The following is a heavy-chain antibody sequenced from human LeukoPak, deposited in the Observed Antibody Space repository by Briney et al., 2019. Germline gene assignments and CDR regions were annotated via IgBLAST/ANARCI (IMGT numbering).Heavy chain of an antibody. CDR1: EFSFGSNY. V-gene: IGHV3-66*01. CDR3: ASGPSGYHNT. J-gene: IGHJ4*02. Sequence: GGSLRLSCAASEFSFGSNYMTWVRQAPGKGLEWVSLIYSGGSTYYADSVKGRFTISRDNSKNTLYLQMNSLRAEDTAVYYCASGPSGYHNTGGQGTLVTVSS. CDR2: IYSGGST. D-gene: IGHD5-12*01.